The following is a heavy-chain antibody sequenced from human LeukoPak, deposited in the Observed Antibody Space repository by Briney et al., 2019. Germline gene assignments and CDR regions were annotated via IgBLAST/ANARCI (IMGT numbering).Heavy chain of an antibody. Sequence: GESLKISCKGSGYSFTSYWISWVRQMPGKGLEWMGIICPGDSDTRYSPSFQGQITISADKSISTAYLQWSSLKASDTAMYYCARRSTYGSGTNYLFDYWGQGTLVTVSS. V-gene: IGHV5-51*01. J-gene: IGHJ4*02. CDR2: ICPGDSDT. CDR3: ARRSTYGSGTNYLFDY. D-gene: IGHD3-10*01. CDR1: GYSFTSYW.